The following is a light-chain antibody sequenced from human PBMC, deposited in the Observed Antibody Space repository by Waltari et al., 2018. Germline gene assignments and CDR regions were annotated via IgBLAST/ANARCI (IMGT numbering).Light chain of an antibody. Sequence: QAALTQPRSVSGSPGQSVTISCTGTSSDIVGYNHVSWYQQHPGTAPKLMIYEVSKRPSGVSDRFSGSKSGNTASLTISGLQAEDEADYYCCSYAGSYTWVFGGGTRLTVL. CDR1: SSDIVGYNH. V-gene: IGLV2-11*01. CDR3: CSYAGSYTWV. J-gene: IGLJ2*01. CDR2: EVS.